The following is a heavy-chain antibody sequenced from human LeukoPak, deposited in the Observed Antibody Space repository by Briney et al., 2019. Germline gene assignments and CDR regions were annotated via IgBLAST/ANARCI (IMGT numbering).Heavy chain of an antibody. J-gene: IGHJ4*02. Sequence: GGSLRPSCAASGLAFSAYKMHWVRQAPRKGLVWVSRISTDGYTTDYADFVQGRFTASRDNTKNTWSLEMNSLRAEDTAVYYCVVGGSPGYWGQGTLVTVSS. D-gene: IGHD2-15*01. V-gene: IGHV3-74*01. CDR2: ISTDGYTT. CDR1: GLAFSAYK. CDR3: VVGGSPGY.